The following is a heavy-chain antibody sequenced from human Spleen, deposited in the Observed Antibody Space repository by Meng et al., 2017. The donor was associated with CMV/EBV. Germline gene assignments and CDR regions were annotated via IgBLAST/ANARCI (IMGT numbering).Heavy chain of an antibody. CDR1: GFTFRSHW. CDR3: GRQGSAWYIDS. D-gene: IGHD1-14*01. Sequence: LSCAGSGFTFRSHWVPWVRQAPGNGLIWLSRISSDGTARGYLDSVKGRFTISRATAKNTLFLQMDSLRADDTAIYYCGRQGSAWYIDSWGRGTLVTVSS. V-gene: IGHV3-74*01. J-gene: IGHJ5*01. CDR2: ISSDGTAR.